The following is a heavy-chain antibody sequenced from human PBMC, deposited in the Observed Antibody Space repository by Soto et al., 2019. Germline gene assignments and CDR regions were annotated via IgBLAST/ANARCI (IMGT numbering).Heavy chain of an antibody. Sequence: EVQLVESGGGLVQPGGSLRLSCAASGFTFSSYAMHWVRQAPGKGLEYVSAISSNGGSTYYANSVKGRFTISRDNSKNKLYLKMGSLRGEDMAVYYCAREGRGYGSGSYSLDYWGQGTLVTVSS. CDR2: ISSNGGST. CDR1: GFTFSSYA. D-gene: IGHD3-10*01. J-gene: IGHJ4*02. V-gene: IGHV3-64*01. CDR3: AREGRGYGSGSYSLDY.